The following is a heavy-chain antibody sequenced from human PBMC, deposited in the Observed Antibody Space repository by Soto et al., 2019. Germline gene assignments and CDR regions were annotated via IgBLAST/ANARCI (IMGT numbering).Heavy chain of an antibody. V-gene: IGHV3-7*01. Sequence: GGSLRLSCAASRFTFSDFSMSWVRQAPGKGLDWVASINQDGSEEYYVDSVKGRFTISRDNAENSLYLQMNGLRAEDTAVYYCARDYDFWSGYFGHWGQGTLVTVSS. CDR2: INQDGSEE. J-gene: IGHJ4*02. D-gene: IGHD3-3*01. CDR1: RFTFSDFS. CDR3: ARDYDFWSGYFGH.